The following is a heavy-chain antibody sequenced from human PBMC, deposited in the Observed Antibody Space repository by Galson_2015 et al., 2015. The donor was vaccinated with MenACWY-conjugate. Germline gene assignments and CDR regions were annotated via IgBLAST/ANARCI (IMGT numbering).Heavy chain of an antibody. Sequence: SGALSLTCTVSRGSISTYYWSWIRQPPGKGLEWIGHICYSGGSNYNPAPRSRVNMSVDTYEHQIPLHLRPATAADTAVYFCASNYTIPTSEAFDVWGRGTTVIISS. J-gene: IGHJ3*01. CDR2: ICYSGGS. V-gene: IGHV4-59*01. CDR3: ASNYTIPTSEAFDV. D-gene: IGHD3-3*01. CDR1: RGSISTYY.